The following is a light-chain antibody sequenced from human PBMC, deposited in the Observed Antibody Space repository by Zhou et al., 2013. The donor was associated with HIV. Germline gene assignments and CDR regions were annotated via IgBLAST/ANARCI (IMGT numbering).Light chain of an antibody. V-gene: IGKV3-15*01. J-gene: IGKJ1*01. Sequence: EIVMTQSPATLSVSPGERATLSCRASQSVSSNLAWYQQKPGQAPRLLIYGASTRATGIPARFSGSGSGTEFTLTISSLQPEDFATYYCLQTNSFPWTFGPGTKVDI. CDR1: QSVSSN. CDR2: GAS. CDR3: LQTNSFPWT.